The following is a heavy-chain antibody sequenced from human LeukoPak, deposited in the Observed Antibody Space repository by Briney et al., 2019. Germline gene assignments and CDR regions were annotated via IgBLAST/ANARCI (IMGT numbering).Heavy chain of an antibody. CDR2: INPNSGGT. CDR1: GYTFTGYY. D-gene: IGHD3-10*01. CDR3: ARNYYGSGSYYTNDAFDI. V-gene: IGHV1-2*02. J-gene: IGHJ3*02. Sequence: ASVKVSCKASGYTFTGYYMHWVRQAPGQGLEWMGWINPNSGGTNYAQKFQGRVTMTRDTSISTAYMELSRLRSDDTAVYYCARNYYGSGSYYTNDAFDIWGQGTMVTVSS.